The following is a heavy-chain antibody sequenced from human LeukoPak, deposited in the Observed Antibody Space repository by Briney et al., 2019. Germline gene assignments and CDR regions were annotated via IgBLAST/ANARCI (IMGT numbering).Heavy chain of an antibody. V-gene: IGHV3-30-3*01. Sequence: PGRSLRLSCAASGFTFSSYAMHWVRQAPGKGLEWVAVISYDGSNKYYADSVKGRFTTSRDNSKNTLYLQMNSLRAEDTAVYYCAKGASSYSSYFDYWGQGTLVTVSS. CDR2: ISYDGSNK. CDR3: AKGASSYSSYFDY. J-gene: IGHJ4*02. CDR1: GFTFSSYA. D-gene: IGHD6-19*01.